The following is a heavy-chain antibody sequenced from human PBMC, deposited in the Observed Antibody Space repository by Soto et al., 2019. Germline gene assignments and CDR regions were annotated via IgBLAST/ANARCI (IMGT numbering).Heavy chain of an antibody. D-gene: IGHD5-18*01. V-gene: IGHV3-33*01. CDR3: ARQREEGYLDTAMGYPPDY. CDR1: GFTFSSYG. CDR2: IWYDGSNK. Sequence: PGGSLRLSCAASGFTFSSYGMHWVRQAPGKGLEWVAVIWYDGSNKYYADSVKGRFTISRDNSKNTLYLQMNSLRAEDTAVYYCARQREEGYLDTAMGYPPDYWGQGTLVTVSS. J-gene: IGHJ4*02.